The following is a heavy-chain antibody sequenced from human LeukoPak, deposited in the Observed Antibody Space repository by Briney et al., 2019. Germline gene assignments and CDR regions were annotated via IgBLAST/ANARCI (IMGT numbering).Heavy chain of an antibody. Sequence: GESLKISCKGSGYSFTSYWIGWVRQMPGKGLEWMGIIYPGDSDTRYSPSFQGQVTISADKSISTAYLQWSSLKASDTAMYYCASLNKSIAARRDWDYYYMDVWGKGTTVTVSS. CDR2: IYPGDSDT. CDR1: GYSFTSYW. D-gene: IGHD6-6*01. J-gene: IGHJ6*03. V-gene: IGHV5-51*01. CDR3: ASLNKSIAARRDWDYYYMDV.